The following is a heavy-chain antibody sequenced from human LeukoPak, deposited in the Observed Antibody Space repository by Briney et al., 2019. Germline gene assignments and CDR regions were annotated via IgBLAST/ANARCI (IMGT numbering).Heavy chain of an antibody. CDR3: AKEIYRGKADQDAFDI. V-gene: IGHV3-9*03. Sequence: GRSLRLSCAASGFTFDVYAMHWVRHAPGKGLEWDSGISWNSGSKGYADSVKVRFTISRDNASHCLYLQMNSLRAEELALYFCAKEIYRGKADQDAFDIWGQGTMVTVSS. CDR2: ISWNSGSK. CDR1: GFTFDVYA. D-gene: IGHD2-2*02. J-gene: IGHJ3*02.